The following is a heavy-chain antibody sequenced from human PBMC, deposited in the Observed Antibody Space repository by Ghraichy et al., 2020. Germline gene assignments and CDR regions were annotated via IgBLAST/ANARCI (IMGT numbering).Heavy chain of an antibody. D-gene: IGHD3-16*01. J-gene: IGHJ3*02. CDR3: VSLWGLDAIDI. Sequence: SETLSLTCTVAGGSVSTYYWNWIRQPPGKGLDWMGYVHHSGIARYSASLKNRVTMSVDVSKNQFSLKLTSVTAADTAVYFWVSLWGLDAIDIWGQGRMVTVSS. V-gene: IGHV4-59*08. CDR2: VHHSGIA. CDR1: GGSVSTYY.